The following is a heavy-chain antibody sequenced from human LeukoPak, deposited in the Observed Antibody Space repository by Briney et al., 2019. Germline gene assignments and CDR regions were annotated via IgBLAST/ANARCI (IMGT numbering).Heavy chain of an antibody. Sequence: SETLSLTCTVSGYSISSGYYWGWIRQPPGKGLEWIGSIYHSGSTYYNPSLKSRVTISVDTSKNQFSLKLSSVTAADTAVYCCARVGATKPFFDYWGQGTLVTVSS. J-gene: IGHJ4*02. CDR3: ARVGATKPFFDY. CDR2: IYHSGST. CDR1: GYSISSGYY. D-gene: IGHD1-26*01. V-gene: IGHV4-38-2*02.